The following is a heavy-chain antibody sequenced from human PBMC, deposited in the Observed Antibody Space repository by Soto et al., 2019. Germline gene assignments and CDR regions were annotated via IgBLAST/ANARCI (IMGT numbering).Heavy chain of an antibody. CDR3: AKDLWIQLWLSAFDI. J-gene: IGHJ3*02. D-gene: IGHD5-18*01. CDR2: IRSKANSYAT. CDR1: GFTFSGSA. V-gene: IGHV3-73*01. Sequence: PGGSLRLSCAASGFTFSGSAMHWVRQASGKGLEWVGRIRSKANSYATAYAASVKGRFTISRDDSKNTLYLQMNSLRAEDTAVYYCAKDLWIQLWLSAFDIWGQGTMVTVSS.